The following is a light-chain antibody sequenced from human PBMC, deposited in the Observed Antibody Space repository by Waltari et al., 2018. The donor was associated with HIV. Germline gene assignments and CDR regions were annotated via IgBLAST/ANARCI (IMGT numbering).Light chain of an antibody. J-gene: IGLJ2*01. CDR3: CSYAGSSTLI. V-gene: IGLV2-23*01. Sequence: QSALTQPASVSGSPGQSITISCTGTSSDVGSYNLVSWSKQNPDKAPKLMIYEGSKRPSGVSNRFSGSKSGNTASLTISGLQAEDEAAYYCCSYAGSSTLIFGGGTKLTVL. CDR1: SSDVGSYNL. CDR2: EGS.